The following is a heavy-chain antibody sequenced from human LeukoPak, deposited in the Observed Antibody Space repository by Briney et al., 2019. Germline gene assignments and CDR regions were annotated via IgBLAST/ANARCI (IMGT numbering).Heavy chain of an antibody. D-gene: IGHD2-15*01. Sequence: ASVKVSCKASGYTFTSYYMHWVRQAPGQGLEWMGMINPSGGSTSYAQKFQGRVTMTRDTSTSTVYMELSSLRSEDTAVYYCARGMVVAATINDFDYWGQGTLVTVSS. CDR1: GYTFTSYY. CDR2: INPSGGST. J-gene: IGHJ4*02. V-gene: IGHV1-46*01. CDR3: ARGMVVAATINDFDY.